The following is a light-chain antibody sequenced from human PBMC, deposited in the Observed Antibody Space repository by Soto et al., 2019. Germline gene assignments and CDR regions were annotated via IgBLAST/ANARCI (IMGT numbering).Light chain of an antibody. CDR1: SSDVGGYNY. CDR3: SSYTSHNTPEVL. Sequence: QSALTQPASVSGSPGQSITISCTGTSSDVGGYNYVSWYQQHPGKAPKLMIYDVSNRPSGVSSRFSGSKSGNTASLTISGLQAEDAAHYSCSSYTSHNTPEVLFGGGTQLTVL. J-gene: IGLJ2*01. CDR2: DVS. V-gene: IGLV2-14*01.